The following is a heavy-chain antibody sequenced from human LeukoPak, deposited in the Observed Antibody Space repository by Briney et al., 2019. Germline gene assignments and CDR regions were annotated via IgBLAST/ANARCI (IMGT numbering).Heavy chain of an antibody. D-gene: IGHD6-19*01. CDR3: ARPQWLAAYFDY. Sequence: PGGSLRLSCAASGFSFSSYAMSWVRQAPGKGLEWVSAISGSGGSTYYVDSVKGRFTISRDNSKNTLYLQMNSLRAEDTAVYYCARPQWLAAYFDYWGQGTLVTVSS. CDR2: ISGSGGST. V-gene: IGHV3-23*01. CDR1: GFSFSSYA. J-gene: IGHJ4*02.